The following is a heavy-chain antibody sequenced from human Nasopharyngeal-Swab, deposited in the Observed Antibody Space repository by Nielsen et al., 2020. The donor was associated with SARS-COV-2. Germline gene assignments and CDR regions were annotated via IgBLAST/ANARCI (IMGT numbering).Heavy chain of an antibody. D-gene: IGHD4-23*01. CDR2: IIPILGIA. CDR1: GGTFSSYA. J-gene: IGHJ3*02. Sequence: SSVNVSCLASGGTFSSYALRGVRQAPGQGLEWMGRIIPILGIANYAQKFQGRVTITADKSTSTAYMELSSLRSEDTAVYYCARGDTWVTVVTRRAFDIWGQWTMVTVSS. CDR3: ARGDTWVTVVTRRAFDI. V-gene: IGHV1-69*04.